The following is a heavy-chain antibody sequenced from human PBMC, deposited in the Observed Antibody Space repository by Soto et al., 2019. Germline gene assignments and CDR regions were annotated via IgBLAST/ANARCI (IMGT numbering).Heavy chain of an antibody. V-gene: IGHV4-31*03. D-gene: IGHD3-10*02. Sequence: SETLSLTCTVSGASVSTGVYYWTWIRQHPGKGLEWIGYIDNSGSTYYNPSLTGRVDISVDTSKNQFSPNLQSLTAADTALYYCAGAVSDFDVRRYRTSYFDQWGQGILVTVSS. CDR3: AGAVSDFDVRRYRTSYFDQ. CDR1: GASVSTGVYY. J-gene: IGHJ4*02. CDR2: IDNSGST.